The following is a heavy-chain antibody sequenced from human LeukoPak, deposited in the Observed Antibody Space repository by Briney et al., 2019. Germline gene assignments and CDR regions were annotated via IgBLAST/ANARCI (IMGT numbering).Heavy chain of an antibody. Sequence: NPSQTLSLTCAISGDSVSNNSAIWIWIRQSPSRGLQWLGRTYYRSKWYNDYAVSVKSRITLNVDTSKNQFSLQLNSVTPEDTTVYYCARSSNLHCFDYWGQGTQVTVSS. CDR1: GDSVSNNSAI. CDR2: TYYRSKWYN. J-gene: IGHJ4*02. V-gene: IGHV6-1*01. CDR3: ARSSNLHCFDY.